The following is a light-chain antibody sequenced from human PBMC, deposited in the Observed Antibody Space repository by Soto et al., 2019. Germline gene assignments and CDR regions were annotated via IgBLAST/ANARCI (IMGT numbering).Light chain of an antibody. J-gene: IGKJ4*01. CDR1: QSISRSS. Sequence: ESVLTQSPGTLSLSPGERATLSCRASQSISRSSLAWYQQKPGQAPRLLIYEAIYRAAGIPDRFRGSGSGADFTLTIDRLEPEDFAVYYCQHYGGSLTFGGGTKVEIK. CDR3: QHYGGSLT. CDR2: EAI. V-gene: IGKV3-20*01.